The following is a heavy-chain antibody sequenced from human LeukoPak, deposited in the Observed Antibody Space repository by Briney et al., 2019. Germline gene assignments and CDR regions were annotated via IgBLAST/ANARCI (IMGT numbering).Heavy chain of an antibody. V-gene: IGHV3-30*03. CDR2: ISSDGSNK. CDR1: GFTFSSYG. CDR3: ARAGYSSSWYTEY. D-gene: IGHD6-13*01. Sequence: GGSLRLSCAASGFTFSSYGMHWVRQAPGKGLEWVAVISSDGSNKYYADSVKGRFTISRDKFKNTLYLQMNSLRFEDTAVYYCARAGYSSSWYTEYWGQGTLVTVSS. J-gene: IGHJ4*02.